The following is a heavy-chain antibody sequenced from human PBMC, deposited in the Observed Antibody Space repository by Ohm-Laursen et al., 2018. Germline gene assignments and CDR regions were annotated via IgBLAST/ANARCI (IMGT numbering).Heavy chain of an antibody. V-gene: IGHV3-74*01. CDR1: GFTFSNYW. CDR3: AMRSSASSGYER. CDR2: IDTSGTST. D-gene: IGHD3-22*01. Sequence: GSLRLSCAASGFTFSNYWMHWVRHVPGQGLAWVSRIDTSGTSTRYADSVQGRFTISRDNAKYTLYLQMNSLRVEDTAVYYCAMRSSASSGYERWGQGTLVTVST. J-gene: IGHJ4*02.